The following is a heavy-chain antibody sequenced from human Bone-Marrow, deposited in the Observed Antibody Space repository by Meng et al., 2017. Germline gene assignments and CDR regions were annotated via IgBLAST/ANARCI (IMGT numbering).Heavy chain of an antibody. CDR2: INPSGGST. Sequence: ASVKVSCKASGYTFTSYYMHWVRQAPGQGLEWMGIINPSGGSTSYAQKFQGRVTMTRDTSTSTVYMELSSLRAEDMAVYYCARDLEQQLVPWGKYGMDVWGQGTTVTVSS. V-gene: IGHV1-46*01. J-gene: IGHJ6*02. CDR1: GYTFTSYY. D-gene: IGHD6-13*01. CDR3: ARDLEQQLVPWGKYGMDV.